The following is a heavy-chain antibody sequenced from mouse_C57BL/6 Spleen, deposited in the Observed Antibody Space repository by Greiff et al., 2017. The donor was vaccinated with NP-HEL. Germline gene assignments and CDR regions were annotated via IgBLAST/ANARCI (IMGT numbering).Heavy chain of an antibody. V-gene: IGHV1-64*01. CDR3: ARLDYSNYVDY. J-gene: IGHJ2*01. CDR2: IHPNSGST. D-gene: IGHD2-5*01. Sequence: VQLQQPGAELVKPGASVKLSCKASGYTFTSYWMHWVKQRPGQGLEWIGMIHPNSGSTNYNEKFKSKATLTVDKSSSTAYTQLSSLTSEDSAVYYCARLDYSNYVDYWGQGTTLTVSS. CDR1: GYTFTSYW.